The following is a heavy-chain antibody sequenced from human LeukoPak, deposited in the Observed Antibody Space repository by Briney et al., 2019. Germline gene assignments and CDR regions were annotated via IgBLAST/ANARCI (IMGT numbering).Heavy chain of an antibody. Sequence: PGGSLRLSCAASGLTFSSYWMSWVRQAPGKGLEWVANIKQDGSEKYYVDSVKGRFTISRDNAKNSLYLQMNSLRAEDTAVYYCAREGVAFAFDIWGQGTMVTVSS. D-gene: IGHD3-3*01. CDR3: AREGVAFAFDI. CDR1: GLTFSSYW. J-gene: IGHJ3*02. V-gene: IGHV3-7*03. CDR2: IKQDGSEK.